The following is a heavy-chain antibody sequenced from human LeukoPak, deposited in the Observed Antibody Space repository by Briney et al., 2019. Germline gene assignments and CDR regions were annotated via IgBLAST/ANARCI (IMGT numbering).Heavy chain of an antibody. J-gene: IGHJ4*02. D-gene: IGHD2-15*01. CDR1: GFTFSNYW. CDR3: ARAHLRYCSGGSCDYFDY. CDR2: INTDGTRT. Sequence: GGSLRLSCAASGFTFSNYWMHWVRHAPGRGLVWVSRINTDGTRTSYADSVKGRFTISRDNAKNTLFLQMNSLRAEDTAVYYCARAHLRYCSGGSCDYFDYWGQGTLVTVSS. V-gene: IGHV3-74*01.